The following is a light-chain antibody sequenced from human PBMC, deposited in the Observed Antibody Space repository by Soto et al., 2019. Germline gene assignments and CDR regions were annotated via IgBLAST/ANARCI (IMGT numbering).Light chain of an antibody. J-gene: IGLJ3*02. CDR2: DVT. V-gene: IGLV2-14*01. Sequence: QSALTQPASVSGSPGQSITISCTGTSSDVGGYNYVSWYQQYPGKAPKLMIYDVTNRPSGVSNRFSGSKSGNTASLTISGFQAEDEADYYCSSYTSGSTLVFGGGTKLTVL. CDR1: SSDVGGYNY. CDR3: SSYTSGSTLV.